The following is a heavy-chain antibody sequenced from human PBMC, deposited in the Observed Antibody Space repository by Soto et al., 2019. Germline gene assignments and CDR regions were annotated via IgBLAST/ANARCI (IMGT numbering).Heavy chain of an antibody. CDR2: ISFDGSDK. Sequence: PGGSLRLSCAASGFSFGSYDMHWVRQGPGKGLEWVAVISFDGSDKYFADSVKGRFTISRDNSKNTLHLQMNSLRAEDTAVYYCAKVRGGYCTSTSCYGMDVWGQGTTVTVSS. CDR3: AKVRGGYCTSTSCYGMDV. CDR1: GFSFGSYD. D-gene: IGHD2-2*01. J-gene: IGHJ6*02. V-gene: IGHV3-30*18.